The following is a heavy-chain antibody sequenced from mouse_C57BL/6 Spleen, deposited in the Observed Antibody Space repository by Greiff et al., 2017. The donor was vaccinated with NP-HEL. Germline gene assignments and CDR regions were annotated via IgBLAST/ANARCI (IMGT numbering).Heavy chain of an antibody. CDR1: GYTFTSYW. J-gene: IGHJ4*01. D-gene: IGHD2-3*01. V-gene: IGHV1-52*01. CDR2: IDPSDSET. CDR3: ARSKGGDGYYAMDY. Sequence: QVQLQQPGAELVRPGSSVKLSCKASGYTFTSYWMHWVKQRPIQGLEWIGNIDPSDSETHYNQKFKDKATLTVDKSSSTAYMQLSSLTSEDSAVYYCARSKGGDGYYAMDYWGQGTSVTVSS.